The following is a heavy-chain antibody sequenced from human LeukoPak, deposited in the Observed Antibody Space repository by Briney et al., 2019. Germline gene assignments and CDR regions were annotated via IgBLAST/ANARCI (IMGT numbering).Heavy chain of an antibody. CDR3: ASDMATITLGFDY. Sequence: PGGSLRLSCAASGFTFSSFAMSWVRQAPGKGLAWVSGISGSGGSTYYADSVKGRFTISRDNSKNTLYLQMNSLRAEDTAIYYCASDMATITLGFDYWGQGTLVTVSS. V-gene: IGHV3-23*01. CDR1: GFTFSSFA. CDR2: ISGSGGST. D-gene: IGHD5-24*01. J-gene: IGHJ4*02.